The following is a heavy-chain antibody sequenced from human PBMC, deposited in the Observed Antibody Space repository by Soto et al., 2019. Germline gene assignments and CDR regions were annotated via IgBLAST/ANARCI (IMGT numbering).Heavy chain of an antibody. CDR3: AKGRGYHITE. V-gene: IGHV3-30*18. CDR1: GFTFNNYP. CDR2: ISYDGYDK. Sequence: QVQLVESGGGVVQPGGSLRLSCSASGFTFNNYPMHWVRQAPGKGLEWVAFISYDGYDKYYAESVRGRFSISRDKSKNTLYLQMNRLRAEDAAVYYCAKGRGYHITEWGQGTLVTVSS. D-gene: IGHD2-15*01. J-gene: IGHJ4*02.